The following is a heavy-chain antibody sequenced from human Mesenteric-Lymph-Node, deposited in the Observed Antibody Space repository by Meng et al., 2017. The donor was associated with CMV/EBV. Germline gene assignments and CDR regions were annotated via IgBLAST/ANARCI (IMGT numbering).Heavy chain of an antibody. J-gene: IGHJ6*02. Sequence: GESLKISCAASGFSFSNYGMHWIRQAPGEGLEWVAFIRFDGSDEYSADFVKGRFTISRDNSENTLYLQMNSLRPEDTAVYYCANLHGGILGVTKYYYGMDVWGQGTTVTVSS. CDR3: ANLHGGILGVTKYYYGMDV. CDR2: IRFDGSDE. CDR1: GFSFSNYG. D-gene: IGHD3-3*01. V-gene: IGHV3-30*02.